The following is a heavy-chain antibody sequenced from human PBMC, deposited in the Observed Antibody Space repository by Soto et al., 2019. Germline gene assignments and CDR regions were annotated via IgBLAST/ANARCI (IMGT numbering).Heavy chain of an antibody. Sequence: APVKVSCKASGYTFTSYGISWVRQAPGQGLEWMGWISAYNGNTNYAQKLQGRVTMTTDTSTSTAYMELRSLRSDHPAVYYCARNEGQHRHWFDPWGQGTLVTVSS. CDR2: ISAYNGNT. J-gene: IGHJ5*02. CDR1: GYTFTSYG. D-gene: IGHD6-13*01. CDR3: ARNEGQHRHWFDP. V-gene: IGHV1-18*04.